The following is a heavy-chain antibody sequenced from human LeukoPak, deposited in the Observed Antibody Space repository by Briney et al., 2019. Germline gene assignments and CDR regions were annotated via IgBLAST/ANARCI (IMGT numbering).Heavy chain of an antibody. CDR1: GYTFTSYG. CDR3: ARYRGSSWYGGLAGFDY. Sequence: WASVKVSCKASGYTFTSYGISWVRQAPGQGLEWMGWISAYNGNTNYAQKLQGRVTMTTDTSTSTAYMELRSLRSDDTAVYYCARYRGSSWYGGLAGFDYWGQGTLVTVSS. CDR2: ISAYNGNT. V-gene: IGHV1-18*01. D-gene: IGHD6-13*01. J-gene: IGHJ4*02.